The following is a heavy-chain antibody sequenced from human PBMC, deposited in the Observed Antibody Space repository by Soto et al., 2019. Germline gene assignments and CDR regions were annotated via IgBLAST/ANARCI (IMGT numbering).Heavy chain of an antibody. Sequence: SETLSLTCTVSGDSIRSTNYYWGWIRQPPGKGQEWIGSIYHTGSTYYNPSLKSRVTISVDTSKNQFSLKVSSVTAADTAVYYCARHRKDIVVVPAAGVLDYWGQGTLVTVSS. CDR3: ARHRKDIVVVPAAGVLDY. V-gene: IGHV4-39*07. CDR1: GDSIRSTNYY. D-gene: IGHD2-2*01. J-gene: IGHJ4*02. CDR2: IYHTGST.